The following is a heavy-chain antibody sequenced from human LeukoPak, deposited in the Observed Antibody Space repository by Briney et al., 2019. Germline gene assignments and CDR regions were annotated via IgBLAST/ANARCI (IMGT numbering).Heavy chain of an antibody. CDR1: GFTFSSYS. CDR3: ARHTSRDGYGSHY. CDR2: ISSSSSYI. J-gene: IGHJ4*02. D-gene: IGHD5-24*01. V-gene: IGHV3-21*01. Sequence: GGSLRLSCAASGFTFSSYSMNWVRQAPGKGLEWVSSISSSSSYIYYADSVKGRFTISRDNAKNSLCLQMNSLRAEDTAVYYCARHTSRDGYGSHYWGQGTLAAVSS.